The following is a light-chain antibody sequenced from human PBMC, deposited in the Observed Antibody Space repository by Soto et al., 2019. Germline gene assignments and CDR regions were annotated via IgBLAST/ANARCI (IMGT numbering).Light chain of an antibody. CDR1: QNVATMY. CDR2: GAS. J-gene: IGKJ2*01. Sequence: ESVLTQSPGALSLSPGETATLSCRASQNVATMYLSWYQQKPGQAPRLLIYGASTRATGIPDRFSGSGSGTDFTLTISRLEPEDFAVYFCQQYGSSPSYTFGQGTKLEIK. CDR3: QQYGSSPSYT. V-gene: IGKV3-20*01.